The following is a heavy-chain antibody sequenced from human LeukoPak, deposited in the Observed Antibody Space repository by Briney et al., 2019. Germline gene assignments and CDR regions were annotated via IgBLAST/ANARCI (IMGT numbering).Heavy chain of an antibody. V-gene: IGHV4-34*01. CDR2: INHSGST. CDR1: GGSISSYY. Sequence: SETLSLTCTVSGGSISSYYWSWIRQPPGKGLEWIGEINHSGSTNYNPSLKSRVTISVDTSKNQFSLKLSSVTAADTAVYYCVGRSSIGDKKGGDYFDYWGQGTLVTVSS. J-gene: IGHJ4*02. CDR3: VGRSSIGDKKGGDYFDY. D-gene: IGHD4-17*01.